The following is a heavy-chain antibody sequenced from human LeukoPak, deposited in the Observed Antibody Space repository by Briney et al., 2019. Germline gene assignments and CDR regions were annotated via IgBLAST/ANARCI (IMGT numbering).Heavy chain of an antibody. CDR3: ARGYIDSSGYSPRSSFDN. J-gene: IGHJ4*02. CDR1: GFIFSSYG. V-gene: IGHV3-21*01. D-gene: IGHD3-22*01. CDR2: ISSSSSWI. Sequence: SGTSLRLSCAASGFIFSSYGMHWVRQAPGKGLEWVSSISSSSSWIFYADSVKGRFTISRDNATKSLFLQMNSLRADDTAVYYCARGYIDSSGYSPRSSFDNWGQGTLVTVSS.